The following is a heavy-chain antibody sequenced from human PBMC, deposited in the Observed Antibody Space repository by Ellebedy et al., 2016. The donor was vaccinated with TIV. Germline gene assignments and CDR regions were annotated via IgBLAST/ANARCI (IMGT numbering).Heavy chain of an antibody. CDR2: IYRGRT. V-gene: IGHV4-38-2*02. CDR3: TRTRYGGNLD. J-gene: IGHJ1*01. Sequence: SETLSLXXTVSGGSFASYYWGWIRQPPGKGLEWIGSIYRGRTYYNPSLKSRFTISLDTSENQFSLKLSSVTAADTAVYYCTRTRYGGNLDWGQGTLVTVSS. D-gene: IGHD4-23*01. CDR1: GGSFASYY.